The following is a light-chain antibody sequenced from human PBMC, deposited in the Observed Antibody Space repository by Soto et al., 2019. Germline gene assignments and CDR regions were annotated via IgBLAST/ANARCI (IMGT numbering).Light chain of an antibody. J-gene: IGLJ1*01. Sequence: QSVLTQPPSVSGAPGQRVTISCTGSSSNIGAGYDVHWYQQLPGTAPKLLIYSNKNRPSGVPDRFSGSKPGTSASLAITGLQAEDEADYYCQSFDRSLSGYVFGTGTQLTVL. V-gene: IGLV1-40*01. CDR3: QSFDRSLSGYV. CDR1: SSNIGAGYD. CDR2: SNK.